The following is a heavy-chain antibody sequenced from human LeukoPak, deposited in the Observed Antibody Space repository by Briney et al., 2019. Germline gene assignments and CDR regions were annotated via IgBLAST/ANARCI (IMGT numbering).Heavy chain of an antibody. Sequence: GGSLRLSCAASGFTVSRNYMSWVRQAPGKGLEWVSVIYSGGTTYYADSVKGRFTISRDNAKNSLYLQMNSLRAEDTAVYFCARVGALSSSWLLYWGQGTLVTVSS. CDR2: IYSGGTT. CDR3: ARVGALSSSWLLY. CDR1: GFTVSRNY. D-gene: IGHD6-13*01. V-gene: IGHV3-53*01. J-gene: IGHJ4*02.